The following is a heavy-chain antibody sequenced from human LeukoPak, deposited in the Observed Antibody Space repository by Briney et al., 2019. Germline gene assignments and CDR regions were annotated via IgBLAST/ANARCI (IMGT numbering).Heavy chain of an antibody. V-gene: IGHV4-4*07. D-gene: IGHD3-10*01. CDR3: ARARALWFGDLGVWFDP. J-gene: IGHJ5*02. CDR2: IYTSGST. CDR1: GGSISSYY. Sequence: PSETLSLTCTVSGGSISSYYWSWIRQPAGKGLEWIGRIYTSGSTNYNPSLKSRVTISVDTSKNQFSLKLSSVTAADTAVYYCARARALWFGDLGVWFDPWGQGTLVTVSS.